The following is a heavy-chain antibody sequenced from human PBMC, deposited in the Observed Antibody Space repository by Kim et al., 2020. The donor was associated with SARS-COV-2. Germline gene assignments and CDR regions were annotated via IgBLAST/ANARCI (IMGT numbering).Heavy chain of an antibody. J-gene: IGHJ4*02. CDR2: IYYSGST. Sequence: SETLSLTCTVSGGSISSYYWNWIRQPPGKGLEWIGYIYYSGSTNYNPSLKSRVTISIDTYKNQFSLKLSSVTAADTAMDYCARGYYDSGSYFNDWGQGTL. CDR1: GGSISSYY. V-gene: IGHV4-59*12. D-gene: IGHD3-10*01. CDR3: ARGYYDSGSYFND.